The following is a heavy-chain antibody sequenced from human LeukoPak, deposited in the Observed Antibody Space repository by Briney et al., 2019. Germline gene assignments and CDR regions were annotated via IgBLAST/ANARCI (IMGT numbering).Heavy chain of an antibody. Sequence: SETLSLTCTVSGGSVGSYYWSWIRQSPGKGLEWIGYIYYSGSTNYDPSLKSRVTISVDTSKNQFSLKLSSVTAADTAVYYCARHKVDYDILTGYYYYYGMDVWGQGTTVTVSS. CDR2: IYYSGST. J-gene: IGHJ6*02. CDR3: ARHKVDYDILTGYYYYYGMDV. CDR1: GGSVGSYY. V-gene: IGHV4-59*08. D-gene: IGHD3-9*01.